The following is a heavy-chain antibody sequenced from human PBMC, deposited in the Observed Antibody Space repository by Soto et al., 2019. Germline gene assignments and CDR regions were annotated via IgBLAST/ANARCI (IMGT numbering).Heavy chain of an antibody. CDR2: IYTSGST. Sequence: SETLSLTCTVSGGSISSYYWSWIRQPAGKGLEWIGRIYTSGSTNYNPSLKSRVTMSVDTSKNQFSLKLSSVTAADTAVYYCASHPHYYDSSGYYGGDYDSWGRGTLVTVSS. CDR3: ASHPHYYDSSGYYGGDYDS. V-gene: IGHV4-4*07. D-gene: IGHD3-22*01. CDR1: GGSISSYY. J-gene: IGHJ4*02.